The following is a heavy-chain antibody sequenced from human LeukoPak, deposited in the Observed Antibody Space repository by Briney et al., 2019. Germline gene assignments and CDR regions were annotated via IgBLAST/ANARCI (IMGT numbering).Heavy chain of an antibody. D-gene: IGHD6-19*01. Sequence: ASVKVSCKASGYTFTSYAMHWVRQAPGQRLEWMGWINAGNGSTKYSQKFQGRVTITRDTSASTAYMELSSLRSEDTAVYYCARVLGSGWYAVDAFDIWGQGTMVTVSS. CDR2: INAGNGST. CDR1: GYTFTSYA. CDR3: ARVLGSGWYAVDAFDI. V-gene: IGHV1-3*01. J-gene: IGHJ3*02.